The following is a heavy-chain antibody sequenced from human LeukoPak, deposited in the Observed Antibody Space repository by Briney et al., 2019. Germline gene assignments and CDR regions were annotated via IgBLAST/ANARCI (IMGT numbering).Heavy chain of an antibody. V-gene: IGHV1-69*13. J-gene: IGHJ4*02. CDR1: GGTFSSCA. CDR2: IIPIFGTA. Sequence: ASVKVSCKASGGTFSSCAISWVRQAPGQGLEWMGGIIPIFGTANYAQKFQGRVTITADESTSTAYMELSSLRSEDTAVYYCARAIVGAVPAGFDYWGQGTLVTVSS. CDR3: ARAIVGAVPAGFDY. D-gene: IGHD1-26*01.